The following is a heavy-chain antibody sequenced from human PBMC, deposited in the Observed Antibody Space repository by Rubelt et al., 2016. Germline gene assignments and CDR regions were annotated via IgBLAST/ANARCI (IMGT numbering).Heavy chain of an antibody. CDR1: GGSFGGYY. J-gene: IGHJ4*02. CDR3: ATTSGY. Sequence: QVQLQQWGAGLLKPSETLSLTCAVYGGSFGGYYWTWIRQPPGKGLEWIGESNHSGSTNYNPSLKSRGHISVEPSKTQFSRKLSSVTAADTAVYYCATTSGYWGQGTLVAVSS. CDR2: SNHSGST. D-gene: IGHD3-10*01. V-gene: IGHV4-34*01.